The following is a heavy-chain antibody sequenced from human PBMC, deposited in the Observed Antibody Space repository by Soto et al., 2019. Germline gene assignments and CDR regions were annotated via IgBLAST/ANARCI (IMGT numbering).Heavy chain of an antibody. CDR1: GGSFTSNNW. CDR2: IYRTGST. J-gene: IGHJ4*02. V-gene: IGHV4-4*02. Sequence: LSLTCAVSGGSFTSNNWWTWVRQPPGQGLEWIGEIYRTGSTNYNPSLKSRVTISLGKSENQFSLKVTSLTAADTAVYYCASRDPGTSVDYWGQGTLVTVSS. D-gene: IGHD1-7*01. CDR3: ASRDPGTSVDY.